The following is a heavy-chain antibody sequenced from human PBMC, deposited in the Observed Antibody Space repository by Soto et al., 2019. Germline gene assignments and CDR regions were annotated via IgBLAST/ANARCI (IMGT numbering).Heavy chain of an antibody. J-gene: IGHJ4*02. Sequence: QVHLVQSGAEVKKPGASVKVSCKGSGYTFTTYGITWVRQAPGQGLEWMGWISAHNGNTNYAQKLQGRVTVTRDASTSTAYMALRSLRSDDTAVYYCARGRYGDYWGQGPGVTVSS. V-gene: IGHV1-18*01. CDR1: GYTFTTYG. CDR3: ARGRYGDY. CDR2: ISAHNGNT. D-gene: IGHD1-1*01.